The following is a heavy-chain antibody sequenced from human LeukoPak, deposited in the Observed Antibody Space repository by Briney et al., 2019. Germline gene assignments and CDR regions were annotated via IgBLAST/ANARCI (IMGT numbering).Heavy chain of an antibody. CDR1: GFTFSTYD. Sequence: GGSLRLSCAASGFTFSTYDISWVRQAPGQGLEWVSTFSSSGDITHYADSVKGRFTISRDNSKNTLYLQMNSLRAEDTAVYYCARVFRGIQLFNYYYYMDVWGKGTTVTVSS. CDR2: FSSSGDIT. CDR3: ARVFRGIQLFNYYYYMDV. V-gene: IGHV3-23*01. D-gene: IGHD5-18*01. J-gene: IGHJ6*03.